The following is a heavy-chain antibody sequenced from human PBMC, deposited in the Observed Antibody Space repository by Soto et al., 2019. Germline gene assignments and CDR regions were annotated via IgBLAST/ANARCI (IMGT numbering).Heavy chain of an antibody. D-gene: IGHD6-6*01. V-gene: IGHV4-30-4*01. CDR3: ARTSIAARQYYFDY. CDR1: GGSISSGDYY. Sequence: NPSETLSLTCTVSGGSISSGDYYWSWIRQPPGKGLEWIGYIYYSGSTYYNPSLKSRVTISVDTSKNQFSLKLSSVTAADTAVYYCARTSIAARQYYFDYWGQGTLVTVSS. J-gene: IGHJ4*02. CDR2: IYYSGST.